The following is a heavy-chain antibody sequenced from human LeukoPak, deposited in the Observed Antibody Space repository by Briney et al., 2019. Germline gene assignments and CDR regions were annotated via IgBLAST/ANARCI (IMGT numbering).Heavy chain of an antibody. CDR2: IYSDNT. V-gene: IGHV3-66*01. J-gene: IGHJ4*02. CDR3: ARERDDYDDPGPLDY. Sequence: GGSLRLSCAASGFTFDDYGMSWVRQAPGKGLEWVSFIYSDNTHYSDSVKGRFTISRDNSKNTLYLQMNSLRAEDTAVYYCARERDDYDDPGPLDYWGQGTLVTVSS. D-gene: IGHD4-17*01. CDR1: GFTFDDYG.